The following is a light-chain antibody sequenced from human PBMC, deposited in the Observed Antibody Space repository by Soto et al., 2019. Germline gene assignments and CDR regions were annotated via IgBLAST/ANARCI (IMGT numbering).Light chain of an antibody. CDR2: PAS. V-gene: IGKV1-9*01. CDR1: EGISGR. CDR3: LQLYRYPLT. J-gene: IGKJ4*01. Sequence: IQLTQSPSSLSASVGDRVTITCRASEGISGRLAWYQRKPGKVPTLLISPASPFQSGVPSRFSGSASGTDFSLTITSLQPEDFATYYCLQLYRYPLTFGGGTTVDIK.